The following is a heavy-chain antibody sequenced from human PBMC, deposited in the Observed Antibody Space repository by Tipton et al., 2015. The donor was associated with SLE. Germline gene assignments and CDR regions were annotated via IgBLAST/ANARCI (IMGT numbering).Heavy chain of an antibody. CDR1: GFTFSSYA. CDR3: APWKGARGY. CDR2: ISGSGGST. V-gene: IGHV3-23*01. Sequence: SLRLSCAASGFTFSSYAMSWVRQAPGKGLEWVSAISGSGGSTYYADSVKGRFTISRDNAKNSLYLQMNSLRAEDTAVYYCAPWKGARGYWGQGTLVTVSS. J-gene: IGHJ4*02. D-gene: IGHD1-1*01.